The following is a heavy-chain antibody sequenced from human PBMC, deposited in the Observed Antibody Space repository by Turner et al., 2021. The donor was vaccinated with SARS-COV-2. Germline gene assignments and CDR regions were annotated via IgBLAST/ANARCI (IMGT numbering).Heavy chain of an antibody. V-gene: IGHV3-30*18. Sequence: GQLVESGGGVVQPGRSLRLSCAASGFTFSSYGMHWVRQAPGKGLEWVAVISYDGSNKYYADSVKSRFTISRDKSKNTLYLQMNSPRAEDTAVYYCAKDLGQLDWFDPWGQGTLVTVSS. CDR2: ISYDGSNK. D-gene: IGHD6-13*01. CDR3: AKDLGQLDWFDP. CDR1: GFTFSSYG. J-gene: IGHJ5*02.